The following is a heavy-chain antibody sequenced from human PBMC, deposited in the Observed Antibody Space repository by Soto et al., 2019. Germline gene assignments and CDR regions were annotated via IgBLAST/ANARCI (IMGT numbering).Heavy chain of an antibody. J-gene: IGHJ4*02. D-gene: IGHD3-22*01. V-gene: IGHV4-39*01. CDR2: IYYSGST. CDR3: ATHADSSGYYQVPFFDY. CDR1: GGSMSSSSYY. Sequence: PSETLSLTCTVSGGSMSSSSYYWGWIRQPPGKGLEWIGSIYYSGSTYYNPSLKSRVTISVDTSKNQFSLKLSSVTAADTAVYYCATHADSSGYYQVPFFDYWGQGTLVT.